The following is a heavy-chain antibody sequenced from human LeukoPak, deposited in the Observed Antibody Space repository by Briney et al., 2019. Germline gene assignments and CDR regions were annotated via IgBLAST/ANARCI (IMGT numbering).Heavy chain of an antibody. CDR1: GGSISSYY. Sequence: KSSETLSLTCTVSGGSISSYYWSWIRQPAGNGLEWIGRIYTSGSTNYNPSLKSRVTMSVDTSKNQFSLKLSSVTAADTAVYYCARDQTYYDSSGYSLYAFDIWGQGTMVTVSS. CDR3: ARDQTYYDSSGYSLYAFDI. V-gene: IGHV4-4*07. D-gene: IGHD3-22*01. J-gene: IGHJ3*02. CDR2: IYTSGST.